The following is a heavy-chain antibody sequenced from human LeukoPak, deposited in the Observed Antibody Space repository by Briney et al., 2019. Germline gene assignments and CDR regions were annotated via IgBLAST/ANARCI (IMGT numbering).Heavy chain of an antibody. J-gene: IGHJ4*02. Sequence: GGSLRLSCAASGFTFSSYSMNWVRQAPGKGLEWVAVISYDGSNKYYADSVKGRFTISRDNSKNTLHLQMNSLRAEDTAIYYCAKYRLIVGATYWGQGTLVTVSS. CDR3: AKYRLIVGATY. CDR2: ISYDGSNK. V-gene: IGHV3-30*18. CDR1: GFTFSSYS. D-gene: IGHD1-26*01.